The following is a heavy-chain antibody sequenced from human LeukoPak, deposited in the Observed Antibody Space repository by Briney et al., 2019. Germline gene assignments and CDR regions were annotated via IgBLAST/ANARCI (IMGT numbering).Heavy chain of an antibody. Sequence: GGSLRLSCAASGFTFSSYAMSWVRQAPGKGLEWVSAISGSGGSTYYADSVKGRSTISRDNSKNTLYLQMNSLTAEDTAVYYCAKRGSKDYFDYWGQGTLVTVSS. J-gene: IGHJ4*02. D-gene: IGHD3-10*01. CDR2: ISGSGGST. V-gene: IGHV3-23*01. CDR3: AKRGSKDYFDY. CDR1: GFTFSSYA.